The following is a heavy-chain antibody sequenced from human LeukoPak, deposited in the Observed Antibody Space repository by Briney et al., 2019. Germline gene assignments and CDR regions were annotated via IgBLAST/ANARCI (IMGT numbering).Heavy chain of an antibody. V-gene: IGHV3-23*01. J-gene: IGHJ4*02. CDR3: ELTFGEVIVSYFDY. CDR1: GFTFSSYA. Sequence: PGGSLRLSCAASGFTFSSYAMSWVRQAPGKGLEWVSAISGSGGSTYYADSVKGRFTISRDNSKNTLYLQMNSLRAEDTDVYYCELTFGEVIVSYFDYWGQGTLVTVSS. D-gene: IGHD3-16*02. CDR2: ISGSGGST.